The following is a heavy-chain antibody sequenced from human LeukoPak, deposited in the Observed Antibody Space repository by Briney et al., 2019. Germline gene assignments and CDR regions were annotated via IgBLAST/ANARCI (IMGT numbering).Heavy chain of an antibody. CDR2: IYYSWSS. J-gene: IGHJ3*02. D-gene: IGHD2-21*02. V-gene: IGHV4-59*08. CDR3: ARHVRDPDAFDI. Sequence: SETLSLTCTVSGGSISSCYWSWIRHPPGKGLEWSGDIYYSWSSNYNPSLKSGVTILVDTTTNQFSLKLSSVTDADTAVYYCARHVRDPDAFDIWGQGTMVTVSS. CDR1: GGSISSCY.